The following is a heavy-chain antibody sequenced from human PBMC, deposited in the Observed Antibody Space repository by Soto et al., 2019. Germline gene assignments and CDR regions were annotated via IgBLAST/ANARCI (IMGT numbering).Heavy chain of an antibody. CDR3: ARDSNWNTPYYYYYGMDV. J-gene: IGHJ6*02. CDR1: GFTFSDYY. V-gene: IGHV3-11*01. D-gene: IGHD1-1*01. Sequence: PGGSLRLSCAASGFTFSDYYMSWIRQAPGKGLEWVSYISSSGSTIYYADSVNGRFTISRDNAKNSLYLQMNSLRAEDTAVYYCARDSNWNTPYYYYYGMDVWGQGTTVTVSS. CDR2: ISSSGSTI.